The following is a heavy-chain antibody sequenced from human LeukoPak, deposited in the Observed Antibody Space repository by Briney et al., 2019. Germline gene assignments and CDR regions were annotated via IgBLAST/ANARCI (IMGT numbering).Heavy chain of an antibody. J-gene: IGHJ4*02. V-gene: IGHV4-4*02. CDR1: GFTFSSYAM. CDR3: ARGGRYSYGSFDY. CDR2: IYHSGST. Sequence: GSLRLSCAASGFTFSSYAMSWVRQPPGKGLGWIGEIYHSGSTNYNPSLKSRVTISVDTSKNQFFLKLSSVTAADTAVYYCARGGRYSYGSFDYWGQGTLVTVSS. D-gene: IGHD5-18*01.